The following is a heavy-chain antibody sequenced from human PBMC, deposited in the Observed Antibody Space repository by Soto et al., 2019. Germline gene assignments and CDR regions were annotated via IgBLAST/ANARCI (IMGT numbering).Heavy chain of an antibody. V-gene: IGHV4-31*03. CDR2: IYYSGST. Sequence: PSETLSLTCTVSGCSISSGGYYWSWIRQHPGKGLEWIGYIYYSGSTYYNPSLKSRVTISVDTSKNQFSLKLSSVTAADTAVYYCARVKDSRFLEWPPTFGMDVWGQGTTVTVSS. J-gene: IGHJ6*02. D-gene: IGHD3-3*01. CDR1: GCSISSGGYY. CDR3: ARVKDSRFLEWPPTFGMDV.